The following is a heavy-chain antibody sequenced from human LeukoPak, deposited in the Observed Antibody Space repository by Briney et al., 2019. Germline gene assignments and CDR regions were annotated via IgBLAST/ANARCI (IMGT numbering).Heavy chain of an antibody. J-gene: IGHJ4*02. CDR2: ISYDGSNK. CDR3: ARELTILAPVDY. CDR1: GFTSSSYA. D-gene: IGHD3-3*01. Sequence: PGGSLRLSCAASGFTSSSYAMHWVRQAPGKGLEWVAVISYDGSNKYYADSVKGRFTISRDNSKNTLYLQMNSLRAEDTAVYYCARELTILAPVDYWGQGTLVTVSS. V-gene: IGHV3-30-3*01.